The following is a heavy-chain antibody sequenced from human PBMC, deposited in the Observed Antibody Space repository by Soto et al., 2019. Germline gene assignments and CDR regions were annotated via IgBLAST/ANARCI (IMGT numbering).Heavy chain of an antibody. CDR1: GFTFSKYA. J-gene: IGHJ4*02. CDR3: AKDAVYGDGLWLVAD. CDR2: ITGSGGTI. D-gene: IGHD2-21*02. V-gene: IGHV3-23*01. Sequence: DVQLLESGGGLVQPGGSLRLSCAASGFTFSKYAMIWVRQAPGKGQEWVSGITGSGGTIEYVDSVKGWFTISRDNSKNTVYLQMNSLKAEDTAMYYCAKDAVYGDGLWLVADWGQGTPVTVS.